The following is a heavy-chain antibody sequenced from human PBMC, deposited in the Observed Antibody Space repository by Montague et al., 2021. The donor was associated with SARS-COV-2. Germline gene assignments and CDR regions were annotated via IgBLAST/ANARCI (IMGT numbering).Heavy chain of an antibody. CDR1: DGSFSDYS. V-gene: IGHV4-34*01. CDR3: ARGRQHINMVVVVVTGGEYCFDF. D-gene: IGHD3-22*01. CDR2: INHRGST. Sequence: SETLSLTCAVYDGSFSDYSWTWIRQPPGKGLEWIGEINHRGSTNYNPSLKSRVTISVDTSKNQFSLKMTSVTAADTAVYYCARGRQHINMVVVVVTGGEYCFDFWGQGTLVAVPS. J-gene: IGHJ4*02.